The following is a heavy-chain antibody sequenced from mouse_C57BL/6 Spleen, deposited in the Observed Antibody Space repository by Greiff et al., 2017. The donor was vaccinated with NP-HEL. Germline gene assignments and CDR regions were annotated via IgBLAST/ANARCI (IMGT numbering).Heavy chain of an antibody. CDR3: ARRWDMGNWYFDV. V-gene: IGHV1-50*01. J-gene: IGHJ1*03. D-gene: IGHD1-1*02. CDR2: IDPSDSYT. CDR1: GYTFTSYW. Sequence: QVQLQQPGAELVKPGASVKLSCKASGYTFTSYWMQWVKQRPGQGLEWIGEIDPSDSYTNYNQKFKGKATLTVDTSSSTAYMQLSSLTSEDSAVYDWARRWDMGNWYFDVWGTGTTVTVSS.